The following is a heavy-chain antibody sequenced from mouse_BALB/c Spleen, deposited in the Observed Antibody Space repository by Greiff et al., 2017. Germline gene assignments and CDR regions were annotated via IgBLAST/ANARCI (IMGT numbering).Heavy chain of an antibody. CDR1: GFSLTSYG. V-gene: IGHV2-2*02. CDR2: IWSGGST. J-gene: IGHJ3*01. Sequence: VQLQQSGPGLVQPSQSLSITCTVSGFSLTSYGVHWVRQSPGKGLEWLGVIWSGGSTDYNAAFISRLSISKDNSKSQVFFKMNSLQANDTAIYYCATLLRYSAYWGQGTLVTVSA. CDR3: ATLLRYSAY. D-gene: IGHD1-1*01.